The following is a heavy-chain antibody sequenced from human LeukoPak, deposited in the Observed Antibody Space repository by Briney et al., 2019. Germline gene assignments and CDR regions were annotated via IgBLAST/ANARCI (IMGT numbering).Heavy chain of an antibody. CDR3: ARAGWIITSGIDY. D-gene: IGHD1-20*01. V-gene: IGHV4-38-2*01. Sequence: SETLSLTCGVSGYSISRGYYWAWIRQPPEKGREWTGTIYHIGSTYYNPSLESRVTISVDTSKNEFSLNLNSVTAADTAVYYCARAGWIITSGIDYWGQGALVTVSS. J-gene: IGHJ4*02. CDR1: GYSISRGYY. CDR2: IYHIGST.